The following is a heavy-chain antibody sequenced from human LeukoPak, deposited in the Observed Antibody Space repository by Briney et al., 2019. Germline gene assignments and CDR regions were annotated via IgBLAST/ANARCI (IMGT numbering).Heavy chain of an antibody. D-gene: IGHD3-22*01. V-gene: IGHV3-23*01. CDR1: GFTFSSYA. J-gene: IGHJ4*02. CDR3: AKDLGYYYDSSGYHYFDY. CDR2: ISGSGGST. Sequence: GGSLRLSCAASGFTFSSYAMSWVRQAPGKGLEWVSAISGSGGSTYYADSVKGRFTISRDNSKNTLYLQMNSLRAEDTAVYYCAKDLGYYYDSSGYHYFDYWGQGTLVTVSS.